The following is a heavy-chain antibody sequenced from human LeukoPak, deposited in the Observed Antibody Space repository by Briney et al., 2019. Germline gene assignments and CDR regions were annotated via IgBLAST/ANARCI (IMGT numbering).Heavy chain of an antibody. Sequence: SQTLSLTCAISGDSVSSNSAAWNCIRQSPSGGLEWLGRTSYRSRWYNDFALSVKSRITINPDTTKNQFSLRLNSVTPEDTAVYYCARDPAGDLAFDIWGQGTMVTVSS. J-gene: IGHJ3*02. CDR2: TSYRSRWYN. CDR1: GDSVSSNSAA. CDR3: ARDPAGDLAFDI. D-gene: IGHD7-27*01. V-gene: IGHV6-1*01.